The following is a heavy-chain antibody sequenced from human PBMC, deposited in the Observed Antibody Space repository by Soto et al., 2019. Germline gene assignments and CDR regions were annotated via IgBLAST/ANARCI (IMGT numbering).Heavy chain of an antibody. D-gene: IGHD3-22*01. J-gene: IGHJ6*02. CDR3: ARAEVVITTDYYGMDV. V-gene: IGHV1-18*01. Sequence: QVPLVQSGAEVKKPGASVKVSCKASGYTFTSYGISWVRQAPGQGLEWMGWISAYNGNTNYAQKLQGRVTMTTDTSTSTAYMELRSLRSDDTAVYYCARAEVVITTDYYGMDVWGQGTTVTVSS. CDR2: ISAYNGNT. CDR1: GYTFTSYG.